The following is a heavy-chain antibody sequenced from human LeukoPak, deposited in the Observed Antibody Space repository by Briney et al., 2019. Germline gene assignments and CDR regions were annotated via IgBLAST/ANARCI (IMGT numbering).Heavy chain of an antibody. V-gene: IGHV3-7*01. CDR2: IKQDGSDK. J-gene: IGHJ4*02. CDR1: GFSFSTYW. D-gene: IGHD6-13*01. Sequence: GGCLRLSCAASGFSFSTYWMSWVRQAPGKGLEWVANIKQDGSDKYYVDSVKGRFTISRDNAKNSLYLQMNSLRAEDTAVYKCARGFIGAAGFFDYWGQGTLVTVSS. CDR3: ARGFIGAAGFFDY.